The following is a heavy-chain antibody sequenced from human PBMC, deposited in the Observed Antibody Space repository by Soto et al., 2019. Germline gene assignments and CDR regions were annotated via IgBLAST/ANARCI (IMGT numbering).Heavy chain of an antibody. Sequence: QVQLQESGPGLVKPSETLSLTCTVSGGSISSYYWSWIRQPPGKGLEWIGYIYYSGNTNYNPSLRRRITISVHPSNNQPPRKLSSVTAADTAVNYAARLYRSAFDIWGQGTMVTVSS. CDR1: GGSISSYY. J-gene: IGHJ3*02. V-gene: IGHV4-59*01. D-gene: IGHD3-16*02. CDR2: IYYSGNT. CDR3: ARLYRSAFDI.